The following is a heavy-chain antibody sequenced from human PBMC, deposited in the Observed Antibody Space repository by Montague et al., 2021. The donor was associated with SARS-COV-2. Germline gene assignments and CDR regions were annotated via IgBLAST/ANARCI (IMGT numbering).Heavy chain of an antibody. J-gene: IGHJ4*02. V-gene: IGHV1-2*02. CDR1: GYIFSDYY. Sequence: SVKVSCKASGYIFSDYYVHWLRQAPGQGLEWMGWINPHSGGTNYARKFQGRVTLTRDTSITTAYMDLSGLTSDDTAVYYCARGVTNDDWGQGTLVTVSS. CDR2: INPHSGGT. CDR3: ARGVTNDD. D-gene: IGHD2-21*02.